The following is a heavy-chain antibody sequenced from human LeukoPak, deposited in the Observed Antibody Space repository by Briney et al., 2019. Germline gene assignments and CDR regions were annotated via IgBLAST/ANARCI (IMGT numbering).Heavy chain of an antibody. CDR2: VDPEDGET. D-gene: IGHD1-26*01. CDR3: ATEVGATNMDV. Sequence: GASVKVSCKASGYTFTDYYMHWVQQAPGKGLEWMGRVDPEDGETIYAEKFQGRVTITADTSTDTAYMELSSLRSEDTAVYYCATEVGATNMDVWGKGTTVTVSS. V-gene: IGHV1-69-2*01. J-gene: IGHJ6*03. CDR1: GYTFTDYY.